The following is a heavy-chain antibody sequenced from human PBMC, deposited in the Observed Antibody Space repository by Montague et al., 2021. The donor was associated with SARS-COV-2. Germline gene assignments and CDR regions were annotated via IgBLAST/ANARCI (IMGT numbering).Heavy chain of an antibody. D-gene: IGHD2/OR15-2a*01. V-gene: IGHV2-5*02. CDR1: GFSLSSSGVG. CDR3: ALIRRMYYFDD. J-gene: IGHJ4*02. CDR2: IYWDDDT. Sequence: ALVKPTQTLTLTCTFSGFSLSSSGVGVGWIRQPPGKAPEWLALIYWDDDTRYSPPLKSRLTVTKGTSKNQVVLTLTNMDTVGTATYFCALIRRMYYFDDWGQGTLVTVSS.